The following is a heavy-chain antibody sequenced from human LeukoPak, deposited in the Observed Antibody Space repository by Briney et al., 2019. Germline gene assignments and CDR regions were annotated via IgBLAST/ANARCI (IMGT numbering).Heavy chain of an antibody. D-gene: IGHD3-3*01. Sequence: GGSLRLSCAASGFTFSNAWMSWVRQAPGKGLEWVGRIKSKTDGGTTDYAAPVKGRFTISRDDSKNTLYLQMNSLKTEDTAVYYCTTFERVIFGVVTYYFDYWGQGTLVTVSS. CDR2: IKSKTDGGTT. CDR3: TTFERVIFGVVTYYFDY. CDR1: GFTFSNAW. J-gene: IGHJ4*02. V-gene: IGHV3-15*01.